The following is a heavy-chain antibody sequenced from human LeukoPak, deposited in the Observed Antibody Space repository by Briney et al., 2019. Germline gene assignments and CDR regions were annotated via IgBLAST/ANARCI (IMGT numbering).Heavy chain of an antibody. CDR1: GFIFTDYY. Sequence: GGSLRLSCAASGFIFTDYYMNWIRQAPGKGLEWVSYISTSGSTISYADSVKGRFTISRDNAKNSLYLQMNSLRAEDTAVYYCARAAGYNYGSDTFDFWGQGTMVTVSS. CDR3: ARAAGYNYGSDTFDF. J-gene: IGHJ3*01. V-gene: IGHV3-11*01. D-gene: IGHD3-10*01. CDR2: ISTSGSTI.